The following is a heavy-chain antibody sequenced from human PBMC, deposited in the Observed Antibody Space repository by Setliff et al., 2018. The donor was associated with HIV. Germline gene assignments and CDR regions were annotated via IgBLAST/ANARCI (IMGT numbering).Heavy chain of an antibody. CDR1: GGSVSLYY. J-gene: IGHJ6*03. V-gene: IGHV4-4*07. D-gene: IGHD3-3*01. CDR3: ARDLFNEWQGHYYYYMDV. Sequence: PSETLSLTCTVSGGSVSLYYWNWMRQPVGKGLEWIGRLFTSGKTIFSPSLKSRVSVSVDTSKNAVSLKLDSVTAGDSAVYFCARDLFNEWQGHYYYYMDVWGKGTTVTVSS. CDR2: LFTSGKT.